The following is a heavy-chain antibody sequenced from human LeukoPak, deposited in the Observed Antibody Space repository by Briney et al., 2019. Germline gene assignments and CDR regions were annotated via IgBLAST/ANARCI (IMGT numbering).Heavy chain of an antibody. CDR2: ISSSSSYI. J-gene: IGHJ4*02. Sequence: GGSLRLSCAASGFTFSSYSMNWVRQAPGKGLEWVSSISSSSSYIYYADSVKGRFTISRDNAKNSLYLQMNSLRAEDTAVYYCARDVLRDGDPPSYWGQGTLVTVSS. CDR1: GFTFSSYS. V-gene: IGHV3-21*01. CDR3: ARDVLRDGDPPSY. D-gene: IGHD3-10*01.